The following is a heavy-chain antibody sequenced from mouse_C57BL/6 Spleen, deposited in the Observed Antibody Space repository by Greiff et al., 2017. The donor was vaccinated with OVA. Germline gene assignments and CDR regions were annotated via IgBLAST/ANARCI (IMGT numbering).Heavy chain of an antibody. J-gene: IGHJ4*01. V-gene: IGHV1-80*01. CDR3: ATMVTTWDYAMDY. D-gene: IGHD2-2*01. CDR1: GYAFSSYW. CDR2: IYPGDGDT. Sequence: VKLVESGAELVKPGASVKISCKASGYAFSSYWMNWVKQRPGKGLEWIGQIYPGDGDTNYNGKFKGKATLTADKSSSTAYMQLSSLTSEDSAVYFCATMVTTWDYAMDYWGQGTSVTVSS.